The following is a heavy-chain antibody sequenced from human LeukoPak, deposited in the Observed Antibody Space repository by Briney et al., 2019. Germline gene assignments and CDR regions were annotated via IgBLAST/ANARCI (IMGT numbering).Heavy chain of an antibody. J-gene: IGHJ4*02. CDR2: ISSTSSTI. CDR3: ARGSEGYSSGRYGRYFDY. D-gene: IGHD6-19*01. CDR1: GFTFSNYN. V-gene: IGHV3-48*02. Sequence: PGGSLRHSCAASGFTFSNYNMNWVRQAPGKGLEWVSYISSTSSTIYYADSVKGRFTISRDNAKNSLFLQMNSLRDEDTAVYYCARGSEGYSSGRYGRYFDYWGQGTLVTVSS.